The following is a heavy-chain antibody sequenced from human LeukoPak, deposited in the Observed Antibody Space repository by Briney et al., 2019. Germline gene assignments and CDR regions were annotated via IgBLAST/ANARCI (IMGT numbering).Heavy chain of an antibody. D-gene: IGHD6-13*01. CDR2: IYYSGST. CDR3: ASPTGYSSSWYQNDPFDI. J-gene: IGHJ3*02. Sequence: SETLSLTGAVYGEAFTGYFWSWVRQPPEKGLEWMGSIYYSGSTYYNPSLKRRVTVSVDTSKTQFSLNLSSVTAADTAVYYCASPTGYSSSWYQNDPFDIWGQGTMVTVSS. V-gene: IGHV4-34*01. CDR1: GEAFTGYF.